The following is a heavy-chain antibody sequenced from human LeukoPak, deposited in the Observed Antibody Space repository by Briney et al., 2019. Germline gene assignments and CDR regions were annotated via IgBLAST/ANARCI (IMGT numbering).Heavy chain of an antibody. CDR1: GYTFTGYY. D-gene: IGHD6-13*01. CDR2: INPNSGGT. J-gene: IGHJ5*02. Sequence: ASVKVSCKASGYTFTGYYMHWVRQAPGQGLEWMGWINPNSGGTNYAQKFQGRVTMTRDTSISTAYMELSRLRSDDTAVYYCARARALRGIAAAGTPFDPWGQGTPVTVSS. CDR3: ARARALRGIAAAGTPFDP. V-gene: IGHV1-2*02.